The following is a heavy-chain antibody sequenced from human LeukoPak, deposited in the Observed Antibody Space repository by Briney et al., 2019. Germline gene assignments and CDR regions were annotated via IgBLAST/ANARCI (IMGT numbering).Heavy chain of an antibody. D-gene: IGHD4/OR15-4a*01. CDR1: GFTFANYA. J-gene: IGHJ1*01. Sequence: GGSLRLSCVASGFTFANYAMSWVRQAPGKGLGWVSSIGASGSATYYADPVKGRFTISRDNSNSTLYLQMNTLRAADTAVYYCAKDPDGLWSWGQGALVTVSS. V-gene: IGHV3-23*01. CDR2: IGASGSAT. CDR3: AKDPDGLWS.